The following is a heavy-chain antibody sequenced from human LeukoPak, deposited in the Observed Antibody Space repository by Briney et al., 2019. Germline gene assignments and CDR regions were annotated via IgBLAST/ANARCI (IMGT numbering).Heavy chain of an antibody. CDR2: ISGDGRRT. CDR1: GFTFDDYA. CDR3: AKTVSLSTVLIPTFDS. J-gene: IGHJ4*02. V-gene: IGHV3-43*02. D-gene: IGHD2-21*01. Sequence: GGSLRLSCAASGFTFDDYAMHWVRQAPGKGLEWVSLISGDGRRTCYADSVKGRFTISRDYSKNSLYLQMNSLTTEDTAFYYCAKTVSLSTVLIPTFDSWGQGSLVTVSS.